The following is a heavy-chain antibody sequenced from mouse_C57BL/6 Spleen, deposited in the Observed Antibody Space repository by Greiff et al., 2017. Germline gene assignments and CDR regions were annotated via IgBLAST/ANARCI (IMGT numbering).Heavy chain of an antibody. Sequence: VQLVESGAELVKPGASVKISCKASGYAFSSYWMNWVKQRPGKGLEWIGQIYPGDGDTNYNGKFKGKATLTADKSSSTAYMQLSSLTSEDSAVYFCARRYGSSPAWFAYWGQGTLVTVSA. D-gene: IGHD1-1*01. CDR2: IYPGDGDT. J-gene: IGHJ3*01. V-gene: IGHV1-80*01. CDR1: GYAFSSYW. CDR3: ARRYGSSPAWFAY.